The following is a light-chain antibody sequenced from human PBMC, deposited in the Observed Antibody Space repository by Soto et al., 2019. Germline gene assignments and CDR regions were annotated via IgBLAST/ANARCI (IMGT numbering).Light chain of an antibody. CDR1: SSDVGGYDF. CDR3: SSYSSISYVV. V-gene: IGLV2-14*03. J-gene: IGLJ2*01. Sequence: QSVLTQPASVSGSPGQSSTISCTGTSSDVGGYDFVSWYQQHPGNAPKLMIYDVSNRPSGVSNRFSGSKSGNTASLTISGLQAEDEADYYRSSYSSISYVVFGGGTKRTVL. CDR2: DVS.